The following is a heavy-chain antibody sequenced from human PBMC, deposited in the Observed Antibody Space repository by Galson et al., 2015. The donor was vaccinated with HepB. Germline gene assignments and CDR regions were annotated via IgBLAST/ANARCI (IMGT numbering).Heavy chain of an antibody. V-gene: IGHV3-53*01. CDR1: GFTVSSTY. Sequence: SLRLSCAASGFTVSSTYMSWVRQAPGKGLEWVSIIYSGGTPYYTDSVKGRFTISRDNSGNTLYLQMNSLRAEDTAVYYCAISLRDYFYYMDVWGKGTTVTVSS. J-gene: IGHJ6*03. CDR3: AISLRDYFYYMDV. CDR2: IYSGGTP. D-gene: IGHD5/OR15-5a*01.